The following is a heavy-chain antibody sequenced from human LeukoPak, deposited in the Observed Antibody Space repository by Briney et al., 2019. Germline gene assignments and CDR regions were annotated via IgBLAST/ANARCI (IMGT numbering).Heavy chain of an antibody. J-gene: IGHJ4*02. CDR1: GYNFTNYW. V-gene: IGHV5-51*01. Sequence: GESLKISCKGSGYNFTNYWIGWVRQMPGKGLEWMGIIYPGDSDTRYSPSFQGQVTISAGKSITTAYLQWSSLKASDTAMYYCARRDSSGYYYFDYWGQGTLVTVSA. D-gene: IGHD6-19*01. CDR2: IYPGDSDT. CDR3: ARRDSSGYYYFDY.